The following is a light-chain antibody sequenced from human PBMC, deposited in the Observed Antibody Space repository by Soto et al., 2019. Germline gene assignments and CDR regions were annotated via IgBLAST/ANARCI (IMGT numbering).Light chain of an antibody. CDR3: LHDYNYPYT. J-gene: IGKJ2*01. CDR1: QGIRND. Sequence: AIQMTQFPSSLSASVGDRVTITCRASQGIRNDLGWYQQKSGRAPKLLIFGASTLQSGVPSRFSGSGSGTDFTLTISSLQPEEFATYYCLHDYNYPYTFGQGTKVEIK. V-gene: IGKV1-6*01. CDR2: GAS.